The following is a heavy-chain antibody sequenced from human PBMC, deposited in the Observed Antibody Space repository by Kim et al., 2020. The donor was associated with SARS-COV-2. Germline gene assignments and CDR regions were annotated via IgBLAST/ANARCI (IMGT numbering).Heavy chain of an antibody. CDR3: ARRVGYGSGRYGMDV. V-gene: IGHV4-39*01. J-gene: IGHJ6*02. Sequence: SETLSLTCIVSGGSVSSSNNYWGWIRQPPGRGLEWIGTITYSGNTFYNPSVESRVAISADTSKNQFSLKLTAVTAADTAVYYCARRVGYGSGRYGMDVWGQGTTVALSS. CDR1: GGSVSSSNNY. CDR2: ITYSGNT. D-gene: IGHD3-10*01.